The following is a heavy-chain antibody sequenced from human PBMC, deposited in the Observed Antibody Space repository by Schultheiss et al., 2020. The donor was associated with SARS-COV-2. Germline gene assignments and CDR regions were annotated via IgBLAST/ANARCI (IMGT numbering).Heavy chain of an antibody. CDR3: ARTVLPTVTTGYDY. D-gene: IGHD4-11*01. J-gene: IGHJ4*02. CDR2: ISGSGGST. V-gene: IGHV3-23*01. CDR1: GFTFSSYA. Sequence: GGSLRLSCAASGFTFSSYAMSWVRQAPGKGLELVSAISGSGGSTYYADSVKGRFTISRDNSKNTLYLQMNSLRAEDTAVYYCARTVLPTVTTGYDYWGQGTLVTVSS.